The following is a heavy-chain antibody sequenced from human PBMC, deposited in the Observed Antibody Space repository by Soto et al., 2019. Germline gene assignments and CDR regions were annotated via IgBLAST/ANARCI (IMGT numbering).Heavy chain of an antibody. J-gene: IGHJ6*02. Sequence: EVQLVESGGGLVQPGGSLRLSCAASGFTFSSYWMSWVRQAPGKGLEWVANIKQDGSEKYYVDSVKGRFTIPRDNSKTTLYLQMNSLRAADTAVYYCARFYYDRSGYLPSPYYYYYGMDVWAQGTTVTVSS. CDR1: GFTFSSYW. D-gene: IGHD3-22*01. CDR3: ARFYYDRSGYLPSPYYYYYGMDV. V-gene: IGHV3-7*04. CDR2: IKQDGSEK.